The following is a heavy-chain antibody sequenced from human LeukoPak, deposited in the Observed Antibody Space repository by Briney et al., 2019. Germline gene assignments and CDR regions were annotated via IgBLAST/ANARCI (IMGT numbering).Heavy chain of an antibody. D-gene: IGHD6-19*01. CDR3: AREAVAGTFDY. Sequence: GGSLRLSCAASGFTFSSYEMNWVRQAPGKGLEWVSAISGSGGSIKYADSVKGGSTISRDTSKTTLYLQMDRLRAEDTAVYCCAREAVAGTFDYWGQGTLVTVSS. J-gene: IGHJ4*02. CDR1: GFTFSSYE. V-gene: IGHV3-23*01. CDR2: ISGSGGSI.